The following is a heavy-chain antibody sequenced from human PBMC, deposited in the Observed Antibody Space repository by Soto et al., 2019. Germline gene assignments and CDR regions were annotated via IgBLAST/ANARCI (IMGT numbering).Heavy chain of an antibody. V-gene: IGHV3-48*02. CDR2: ISSSSTNI. Sequence: EVQLVESGGGLVQPGGSQRLSCAASGFTISGNAMNWVRQAPGRGLEWVSYISSSSTNIHYADSVRGRFTISRDNAKNSLYLQMNSLRDEDTAVYRCARDLSWGSKWYYYMDVWGKGTTVTVSS. CDR3: ARDLSWGSKWYYYMDV. D-gene: IGHD3-16*01. CDR1: GFTISGNA. J-gene: IGHJ6*03.